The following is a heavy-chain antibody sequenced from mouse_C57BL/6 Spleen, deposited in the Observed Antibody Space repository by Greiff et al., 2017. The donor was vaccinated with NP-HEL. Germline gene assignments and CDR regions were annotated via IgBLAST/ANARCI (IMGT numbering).Heavy chain of an antibody. J-gene: IGHJ2*01. V-gene: IGHV1-19*01. CDR1: GYTFTDYY. Sequence: EVQLQQSGPVLVKPGASVKMSCKASGYTFTDYYMNWVKQSHGKSLEWIGVINPYNGGTSYNQKFKGKATLTVDKSSSTAYMELNSLTSEDSAVYYCASLLITTVFDYWGQGTTLTVSS. CDR3: ASLLITTVFDY. CDR2: INPYNGGT. D-gene: IGHD1-1*01.